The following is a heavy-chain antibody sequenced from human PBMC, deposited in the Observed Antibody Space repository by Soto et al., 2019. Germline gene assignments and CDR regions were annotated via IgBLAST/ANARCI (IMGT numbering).Heavy chain of an antibody. Sequence: HGESLKISCKGSGYSFTSYWSGWVRQMPGKGLEWMGIIYPGDSDTRYSPSFQGQVTISADKSISTAYLQWSSLKASDTAMYYCARGSPVAGYYYYYMDVWGKGTTVTVSS. CDR1: GYSFTSYW. J-gene: IGHJ6*03. CDR3: ARGSPVAGYYYYYMDV. V-gene: IGHV5-51*01. CDR2: IYPGDSDT. D-gene: IGHD6-19*01.